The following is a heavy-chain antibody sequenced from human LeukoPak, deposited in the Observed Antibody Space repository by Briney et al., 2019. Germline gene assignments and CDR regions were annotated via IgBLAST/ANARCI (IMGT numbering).Heavy chain of an antibody. CDR2: ISYSGRT. CDR1: DGSISSNSYY. V-gene: IGHV4-39*01. Sequence: PSETLSLTCTVSDGSISSNSYYWGWTRQPPGKGLEWIGSISYSGRTYYNPSLESRVTISVDASKNQFSLELNSVTAADTAVYYCARGGLGAVDYWGQGTLVTVSS. J-gene: IGHJ4*02. CDR3: ARGGLGAVDY. D-gene: IGHD1-26*01.